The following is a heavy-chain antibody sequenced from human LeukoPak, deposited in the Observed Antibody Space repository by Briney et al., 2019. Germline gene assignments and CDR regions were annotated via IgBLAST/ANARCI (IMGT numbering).Heavy chain of an antibody. CDR1: GGSISSSSYY. J-gene: IGHJ4*02. V-gene: IGHV4-39*01. CDR2: IYYSGST. D-gene: IGHD3-22*01. Sequence: SETLSLTCTVSGGSISSSSYYWGWIRQPPGKGLEWIGSIYYSGSTYYNPSLKSRVTISVDTSKNQFSLKLSSVTAADTAVYYCARRFSSGYYYRYGYWGQGTLVTVSS. CDR3: ARRFSSGYYYRYGY.